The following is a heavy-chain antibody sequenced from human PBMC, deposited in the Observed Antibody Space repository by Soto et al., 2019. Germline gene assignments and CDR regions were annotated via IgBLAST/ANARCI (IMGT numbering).Heavy chain of an antibody. CDR2: IYPGDSDT. CDR3: AITICSGGTCYGPSFDY. D-gene: IGHD2-15*01. CDR1: GYRFTSYW. V-gene: IGHV5-51*01. Sequence: LGESLKISCKGSGYRFTSYWIGWVRQMPGKGLEWMGIIYPGDSDTRYSPSFQGQVTISADKSISTAYLQWSSLKASDTAMYYCAITICSGGTCYGPSFDYWGQGTQVTVSS. J-gene: IGHJ4*02.